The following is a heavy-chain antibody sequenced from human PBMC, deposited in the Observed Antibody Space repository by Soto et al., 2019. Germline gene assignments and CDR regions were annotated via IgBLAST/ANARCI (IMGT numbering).Heavy chain of an antibody. CDR1: GYSFTSYW. D-gene: IGHD3-22*01. CDR2: IYPGDSDT. J-gene: IGHJ4*02. Sequence: GESLKISCKGSGYSFTSYWIGWVRQMPGKGLERMGIIYPGDSDTRYSPSFQGQVTISADKSISTAYLQWSSLKASDTAMYYCASLGDDSSGYFYFDYWGQGTLVTVSS. V-gene: IGHV5-51*01. CDR3: ASLGDDSSGYFYFDY.